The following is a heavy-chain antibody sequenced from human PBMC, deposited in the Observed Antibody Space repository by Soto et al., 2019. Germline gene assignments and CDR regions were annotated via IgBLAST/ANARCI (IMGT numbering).Heavy chain of an antibody. CDR3: ARAGFGPLHGLVDV. CDR2: VHHSWGS. D-gene: IGHD3-10*01. J-gene: IGHJ6*02. Sequence: QVQLQESGPGLVKPSETLSLSCTVSGGSISSYYWSWFRQSPGKRMEWIGYVHHSWGSSYNPSLQSRLAISLGAPKRQFSLQVTSVAATDTAVYYCARAGFGPLHGLVDVWGQGTTVTVSS. V-gene: IGHV4-59*03. CDR1: GGSISSYY.